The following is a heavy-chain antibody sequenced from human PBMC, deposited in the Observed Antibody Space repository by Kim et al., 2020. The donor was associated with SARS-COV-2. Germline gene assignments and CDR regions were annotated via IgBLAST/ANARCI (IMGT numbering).Heavy chain of an antibody. CDR2: IYYSGST. CDR1: GGSVSSGSYY. Sequence: SETLSLTCTVSGGSVSSGSYYWSWIRQPPGKGLEWIGYIYYSGSTNYNPSLKSRVTISVDTSKNQFSLKLSSVTAADTAVYYCARDPVGEYCSGGSCYMVLRRAFDIWGQGTMVTVSS. D-gene: IGHD2-15*01. V-gene: IGHV4-61*01. CDR3: ARDPVGEYCSGGSCYMVLRRAFDI. J-gene: IGHJ3*02.